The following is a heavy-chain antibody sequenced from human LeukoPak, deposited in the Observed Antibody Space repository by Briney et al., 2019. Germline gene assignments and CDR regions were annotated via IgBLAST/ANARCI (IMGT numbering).Heavy chain of an antibody. J-gene: IGHJ6*03. V-gene: IGHV3-48*03. CDR2: ISSSGRTA. CDR3: ARVVRDYYYYMDV. Sequence: GGSLRLSCVASGFTFSSYEVNWVRQTPGKGLEWVSYISSSGRTAYYADSVRGRFTISRDNSKNSLYLQMNSLRAEDTAVYYCARVVRDYYYYMDVWGKGTTVTVSS. D-gene: IGHD3-10*01. CDR1: GFTFSSYE.